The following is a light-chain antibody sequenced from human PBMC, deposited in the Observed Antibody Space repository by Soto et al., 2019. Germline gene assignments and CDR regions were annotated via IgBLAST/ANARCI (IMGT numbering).Light chain of an antibody. CDR1: QTVNSDY. CDR2: ATS. V-gene: IGKV3-20*01. J-gene: IGKJ1*01. CDR3: HQFGYSPRT. Sequence: EIVLTQSPGTLSLSPGETATLSCRASQTVNSDYLARFQQRPGQAPRLLIFATSRRATDIPDRFSGGGSGTDFTLAISRLEPEDFAVYYCHQFGYSPRTFGQGTKVDIK.